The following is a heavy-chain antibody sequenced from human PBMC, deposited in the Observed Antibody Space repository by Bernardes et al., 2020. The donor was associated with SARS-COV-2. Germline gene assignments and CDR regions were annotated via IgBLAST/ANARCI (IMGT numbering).Heavy chain of an antibody. CDR2: TSNGGLHI. V-gene: IGHV3-30*03. D-gene: IGHD5-12*01. Sequence: GGSLRLSCAASGINFASSDIHWVRQAPGKGLEWVALTSNGGLHIDYSDTVRGRFTVSRDTSEKIAFLQMRFVNLGDTAVYYCATHDKTGFYYDAWGQGTRVTVSS. CDR3: ATHDKTGFYYDA. CDR1: GINFASSD. J-gene: IGHJ5*02.